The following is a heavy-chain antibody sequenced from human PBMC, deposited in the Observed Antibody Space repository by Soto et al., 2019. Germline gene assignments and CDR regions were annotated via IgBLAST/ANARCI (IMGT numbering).Heavy chain of an antibody. D-gene: IGHD3-10*01. V-gene: IGHV3-48*02. J-gene: IGHJ6*02. Sequence: RGSLRLSCVASGLTFSRYNMHWVRQAPGKGLEWVAYVTTSGDTMFYADSVEGRFAISRDVAKNSVHLQMNSLGDEDTAVYYCVREEASGSSGLTYHYQYSGMDFWGQGTTVTV. CDR1: GLTFSRYN. CDR3: VREEASGSSGLTYHYQYSGMDF. CDR2: VTTSGDTM.